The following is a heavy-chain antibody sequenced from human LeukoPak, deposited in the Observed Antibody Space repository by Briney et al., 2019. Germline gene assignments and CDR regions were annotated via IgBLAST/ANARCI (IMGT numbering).Heavy chain of an antibody. CDR2: INHSGST. V-gene: IGHV4-34*01. J-gene: IGHJ4*02. CDR1: GGSFSGYY. CDR3: TRVVEKAYFDY. Sequence: SETLSLTCAVYGGSFSGYYWSWIRQPPGKGLEWIGEINHSGSTNYNPSLKSRVTISVDTSKNQFSLKLSSVTAADTAVYYCTRVVEKAYFDYWGQGTLVTVSS.